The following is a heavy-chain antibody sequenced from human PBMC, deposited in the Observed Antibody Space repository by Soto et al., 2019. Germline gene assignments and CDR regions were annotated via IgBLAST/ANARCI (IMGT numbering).Heavy chain of an antibody. Sequence: QVQLVQSGAEVKKPGASVKVSCKTSGYTFTNFGLSWVRQAPGQGLEWMGWISAYNGNTNYAQNFQGRVTMTTDTATSTAYMEPRSLRSDDTAVFYCGRGGTPIDYWGQGPLVNVSS. V-gene: IGHV1-18*01. D-gene: IGHD3-16*01. J-gene: IGHJ4*02. CDR2: ISAYNGNT. CDR1: GYTFTNFG. CDR3: GRGGTPIDY.